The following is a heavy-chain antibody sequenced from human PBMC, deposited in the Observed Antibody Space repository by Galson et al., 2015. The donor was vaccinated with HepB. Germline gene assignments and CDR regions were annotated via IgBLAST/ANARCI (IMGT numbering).Heavy chain of an antibody. Sequence: SLRLSCAASGFTFSASAIHWVRQASGKGPEGVGRIGSKSLNYATSYVPSLDGRFAIYRDDSKTMAYLHIWRLKTEDTAVYYCVRMGGFSGYSSAWGQGTLVTVSS. CDR3: VRMGGFSGYSSA. J-gene: IGHJ4*02. CDR1: GFTFSASA. D-gene: IGHD6-19*01. CDR2: IGSKSLNYAT. V-gene: IGHV3-73*01.